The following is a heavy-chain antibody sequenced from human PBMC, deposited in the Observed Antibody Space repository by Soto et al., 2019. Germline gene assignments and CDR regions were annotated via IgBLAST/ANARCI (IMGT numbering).Heavy chain of an antibody. J-gene: IGHJ3*02. V-gene: IGHV4-39*01. Sequence: SETLSLTCTVSVVSISSSSYYCGWIRQPPGKGLEWIGSIYYSGSTYYNPSLKSRVTISVDTSKNQFSLKLSSVTAADTAVYYCATLAAAGTSGLFDIGGQGTKVTV. D-gene: IGHD6-13*01. CDR3: ATLAAAGTSGLFDI. CDR1: VVSISSSSYY. CDR2: IYYSGST.